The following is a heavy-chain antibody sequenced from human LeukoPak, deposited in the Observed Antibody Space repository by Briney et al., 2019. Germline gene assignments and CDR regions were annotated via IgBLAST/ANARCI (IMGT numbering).Heavy chain of an antibody. Sequence: SETLSLTCTVSGGSISSYYWSWIRQPPGKGLEWSGYIYYSGSTNYNPSLKRRVTISVDTSKNQFSLKLSSVTAADTAVYYCATSRPEYSGSYYAIDYWGQGTLVTVSS. V-gene: IGHV4-59*01. CDR1: GGSISSYY. CDR2: IYYSGST. CDR3: ATSRPEYSGSYYAIDY. D-gene: IGHD1-26*01. J-gene: IGHJ4*02.